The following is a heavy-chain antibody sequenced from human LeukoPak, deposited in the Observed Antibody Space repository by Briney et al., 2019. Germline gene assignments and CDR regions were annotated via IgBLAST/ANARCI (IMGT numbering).Heavy chain of an antibody. Sequence: PGGSLRLSCAASGFTFSSYAMTWVRQAPGKGLEWVSVISGSGDSTYYADSVKGRFTISRDDSKNTLYLQMNSLRDEDTAVYYCARDRSPSWASDYWGQGTLVTVSS. CDR2: ISGSGDST. J-gene: IGHJ4*02. D-gene: IGHD2-2*01. CDR3: ARDRSPSWASDY. V-gene: IGHV3-23*01. CDR1: GFTFSSYA.